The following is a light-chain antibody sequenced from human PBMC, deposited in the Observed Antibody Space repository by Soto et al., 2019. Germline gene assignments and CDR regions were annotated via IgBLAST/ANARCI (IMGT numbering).Light chain of an antibody. Sequence: QSVLTQPSAVSGAPGQRVTISCTGSTGYDVHWYQQFPGTAPKLLIHDNSIRPSGVPDRFSGSKSGTSASLAITGLQAEDEADYYCQSYDSSLSGWVFGGGTKLTVL. CDR1: TGYD. V-gene: IGLV1-40*01. CDR2: DNS. J-gene: IGLJ3*02. CDR3: QSYDSSLSGWV.